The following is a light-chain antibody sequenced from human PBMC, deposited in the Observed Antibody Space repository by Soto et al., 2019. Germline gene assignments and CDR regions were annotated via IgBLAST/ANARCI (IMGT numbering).Light chain of an antibody. V-gene: IGKV3-15*01. CDR1: QSVSSN. J-gene: IGKJ3*01. CDR2: GAS. Sequence: IVMTQSPATLSVSPGERATLSCRASQSVSSNLAWYQQKPGQAPRLLIYGASTSAAGIPARFSGSGSGTEFTLTISSLQAEDFAFYYCQQYNNWPPRTFGPGTKVDIK. CDR3: QQYNNWPPRT.